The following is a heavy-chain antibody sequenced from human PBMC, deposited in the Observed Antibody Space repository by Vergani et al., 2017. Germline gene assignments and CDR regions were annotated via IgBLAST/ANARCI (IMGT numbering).Heavy chain of an antibody. V-gene: IGHV3-33*01. J-gene: IGHJ6*02. CDR3: ARGRLDNYYYYYGMDV. CDR1: GFTFSSYG. D-gene: IGHD3-22*01. CDR2: IWYDGSNK. Sequence: QVQLVESGGGVVQPGMSLRLSCAASGFTFSSYGMHWVRQAPGKGLEWVAVIWYDGSNKYYADSVKGRFTISRDNSKNTLYLQMNSLRAEDTAMYYCARGRLDNYYYYYGMDVWGQGTTVTVSS.